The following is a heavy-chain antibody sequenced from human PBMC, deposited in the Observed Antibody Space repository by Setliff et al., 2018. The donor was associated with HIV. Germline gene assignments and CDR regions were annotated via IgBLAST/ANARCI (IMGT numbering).Heavy chain of an antibody. V-gene: IGHV3-33*01. J-gene: IGHJ6*02. D-gene: IGHD3-3*01. Sequence: GGSLRLSCAASGSTFSSYGMHWVRQAPGKGLEWVAVIWYDGSNKYYADSVKGRFTISRDNSKNTLFLQMNSLKTEDTAVYYCTTTWGNFWSGYYYYGMDVWGQGTTVTVSS. CDR1: GSTFSSYG. CDR2: IWYDGSNK. CDR3: TTTWGNFWSGYYYYGMDV.